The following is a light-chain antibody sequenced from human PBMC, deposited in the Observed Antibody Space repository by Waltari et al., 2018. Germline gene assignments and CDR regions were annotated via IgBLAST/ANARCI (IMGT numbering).Light chain of an antibody. V-gene: IGKV1D-8*03. CDR1: QGIGTY. J-gene: IGKJ1*01. CDR3: QHYYNFPWT. CDR2: GAS. Sequence: IWMTQSPSLLSASPGDRVTITFRMRQGIGTYLTCYQQKPGRAPDLLIYGASILHSGVPSRFSGSGSGTDFTLNISSLQSEDVATYYCQHYYNFPWTFGQGTKVEIK.